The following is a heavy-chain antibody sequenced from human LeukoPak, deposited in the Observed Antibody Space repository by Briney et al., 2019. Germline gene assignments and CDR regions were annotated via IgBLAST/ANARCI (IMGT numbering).Heavy chain of an antibody. CDR1: GYTFTSYG. J-gene: IGHJ4*02. CDR2: ISAYNGNT. CDR3: ARARTGPRPGIDY. V-gene: IGHV1-18*01. Sequence: ASVKVSCKASGYTFTSYGISWVRQAPGQGLDWVEWISAYNGNTNYAQKLQGRVTMTTDTSTSTAYMELRSLRSDDTAVYYCARARTGPRPGIDYWGQGTLVTVSS. D-gene: IGHD1-7*01.